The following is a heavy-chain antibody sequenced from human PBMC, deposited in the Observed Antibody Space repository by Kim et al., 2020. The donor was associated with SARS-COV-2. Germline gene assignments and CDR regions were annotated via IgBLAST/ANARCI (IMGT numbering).Heavy chain of an antibody. J-gene: IGHJ4*02. Sequence: TKDSKKFRGRVTITRDTTASTAYMELSSLRSEDTAVYYCARGSGWAFDYWGQGTLVTVAS. D-gene: IGHD6-19*01. CDR2: T. CDR3: ARGSGWAFDY. V-gene: IGHV1-3*01.